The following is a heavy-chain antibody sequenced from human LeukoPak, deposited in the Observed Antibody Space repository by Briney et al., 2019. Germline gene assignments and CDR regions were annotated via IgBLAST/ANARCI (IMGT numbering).Heavy chain of an antibody. CDR2: IYYSGIT. CDR1: GFTFSSYA. Sequence: GSLRLSCAASGFTFSSYAMSWVRQAPGKGLEWIGSIYYSGITYYNPSLKSRVTISVDTSKNQFSLKLSSVTAADTAVYYCARDSSYGYWYFDLWGRGTLVTVSS. CDR3: ARDSSYGYWYFDL. V-gene: IGHV4-39*07. J-gene: IGHJ2*01. D-gene: IGHD5-18*01.